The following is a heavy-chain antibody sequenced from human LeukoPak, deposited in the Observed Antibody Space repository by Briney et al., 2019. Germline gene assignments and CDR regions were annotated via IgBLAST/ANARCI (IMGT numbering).Heavy chain of an antibody. CDR2: IYYSGST. V-gene: IGHV4-30-4*01. CDR3: ARVVPAAMEIDY. Sequence: PSETLSLTCTVSGGSVSSGAYYWSWIRQPPGKGLEWIGYIYYSGSTYYNPSLKSRVTISVDTSKNQFSLKLSSVTAADTAVYYCARVVPAAMEIDYWGQGTLVTVSS. D-gene: IGHD2-2*01. J-gene: IGHJ4*02. CDR1: GGSVSSGAYY.